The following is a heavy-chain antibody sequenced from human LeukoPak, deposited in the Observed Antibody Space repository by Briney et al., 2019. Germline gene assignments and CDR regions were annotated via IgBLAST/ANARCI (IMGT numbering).Heavy chain of an antibody. J-gene: IGHJ4*02. Sequence: GGSLRLSCAASGFTFSSYSMYWVRQAPGKGLEWVSSISSSSSYIYYADSVKGRFTISRDNAKNSLYLQMNSLRAEDTAVYYCARGGIAVAGLDYWGQGTLVTVSS. D-gene: IGHD6-19*01. V-gene: IGHV3-21*01. CDR2: ISSSSSYI. CDR3: ARGGIAVAGLDY. CDR1: GFTFSSYS.